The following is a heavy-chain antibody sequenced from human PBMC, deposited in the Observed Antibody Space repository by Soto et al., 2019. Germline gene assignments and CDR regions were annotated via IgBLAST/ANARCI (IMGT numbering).Heavy chain of an antibody. V-gene: IGHV3-7*05. CDR2: IKQDGSEK. J-gene: IGHJ4*02. D-gene: IGHD6-25*01. CDR1: GFIFSSYW. CDR3: ARMVGSSVFDY. Sequence: PGGSLRLSCAASGFIFSSYWMSWVRQAPGKGLEWVANIKQDGSEKYYVDSVKGRFTISRDNAKNSLYLQMNSLRAEDTAVYYWARMVGSSVFDYWGQGTLVTVSS.